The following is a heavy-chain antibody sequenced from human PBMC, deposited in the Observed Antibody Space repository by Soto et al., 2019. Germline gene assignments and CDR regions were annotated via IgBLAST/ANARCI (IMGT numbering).Heavy chain of an antibody. J-gene: IGHJ6*02. Sequence: QVQLVQSGAEVKTPGSSVKVSCKASGGTLSDYAISWVRQAPGQGLEWMGGIMPTVDSANYAQNFQGRLTISEAESTSTDNLELSSLRSDDTAVYYCAVAAVREIMAQESSGMAVWGQGTTVIVSS. CDR1: GGTLSDYA. V-gene: IGHV1-69*01. CDR3: AVAAVREIMAQESSGMAV. CDR2: IMPTVDSA. D-gene: IGHD3-10*01.